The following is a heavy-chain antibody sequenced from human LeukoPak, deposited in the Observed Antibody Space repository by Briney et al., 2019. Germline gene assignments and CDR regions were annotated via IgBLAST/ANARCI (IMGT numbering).Heavy chain of an antibody. Sequence: PGRSLRLSCAASGFTLSSYGMHWVRQAPGKGLEWVAVIWYDGSNKYYADSVKGRFTISRDNSKNTLYLQMNSLRAEDTAVYYCAKDGGQQLGSCFDYWGQGTLVTVSS. V-gene: IGHV3-33*06. J-gene: IGHJ4*02. CDR2: IWYDGSNK. CDR1: GFTLSSYG. D-gene: IGHD6-13*01. CDR3: AKDGGQQLGSCFDY.